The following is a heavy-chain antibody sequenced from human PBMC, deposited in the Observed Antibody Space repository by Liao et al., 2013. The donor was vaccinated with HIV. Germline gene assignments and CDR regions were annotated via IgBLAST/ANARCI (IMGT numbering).Heavy chain of an antibody. D-gene: IGHD2-2*01. J-gene: IGHJ4*02. CDR2: IYYSGST. V-gene: IGHV4-39*07. CDR3: ASFYQYQLLLEDY. CDR1: GGSISSSSYY. Sequence: QLQLQESGPGLVKPSETLSLTCTVSGGSISSSSYYWGWIRQPPGKGAWSGLGGIYYSGSTYYNPSLKSRVTISVDTSKNQFSLKLSSVTAADTAVYYCASFYQYQLLLEDYWGQGTLVTVSS.